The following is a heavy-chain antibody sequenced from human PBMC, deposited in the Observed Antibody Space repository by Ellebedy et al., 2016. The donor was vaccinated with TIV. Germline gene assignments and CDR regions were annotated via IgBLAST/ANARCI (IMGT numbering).Heavy chain of an antibody. CDR1: GGSISSYY. CDR3: AREWGSYYYDSIVGPVGY. V-gene: IGHV4-34*01. Sequence: SETLSLTCTVSGGSISSYYWSWIRQPAGKGLEWIGEINHSGSTNYNPSLKSRVAISVDTSKNQFSLKLSSVTAADTAVYYCAREWGSYYYDSIVGPVGYWGQGTLVTVSS. J-gene: IGHJ4*02. CDR2: INHSGST. D-gene: IGHD3-22*01.